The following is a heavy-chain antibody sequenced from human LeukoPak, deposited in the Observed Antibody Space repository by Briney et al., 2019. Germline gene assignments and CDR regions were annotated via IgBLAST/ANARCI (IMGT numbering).Heavy chain of an antibody. CDR3: ARHKGTPTAAGVYYYYGMDA. D-gene: IGHD6-13*01. CDR2: IYYSGST. J-gene: IGHJ6*02. V-gene: IGHV4-59*08. CDR1: GGSISSYY. Sequence: ASETLSLTCTVSGGSISSYYWSWIRQPPGRGLEWIGYIYYSGSTNYNPSLKSRVTISVDTSKNQFSLKLSSVTAADTAVYYCARHKGTPTAAGVYYYYGMDAWGQGTTVTVSS.